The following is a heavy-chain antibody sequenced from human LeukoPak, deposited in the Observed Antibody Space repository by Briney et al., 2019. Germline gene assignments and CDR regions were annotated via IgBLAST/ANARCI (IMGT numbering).Heavy chain of an antibody. Sequence: SETLSLTCTVSGDSITSSNNYWGWIRQPPGKGLEWIASINYSGSTSYNPSLKSRVTISVDTSKNQFSLRLSSVTAADTAVYYCEGYNYRRESYYMDVWGKGTTVTVSS. D-gene: IGHD5-18*01. CDR3: EGYNYRRESYYMDV. J-gene: IGHJ6*03. CDR1: GDSITSSNNY. CDR2: INYSGST. V-gene: IGHV4-39*07.